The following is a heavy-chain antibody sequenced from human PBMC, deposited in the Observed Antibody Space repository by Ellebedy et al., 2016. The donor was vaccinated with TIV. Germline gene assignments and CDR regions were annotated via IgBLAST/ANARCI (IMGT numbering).Heavy chain of an antibody. J-gene: IGHJ3*02. CDR1: GFTFSSYA. Sequence: GESLKISXAASGFTFSSYAMSWVRQAPGKGLEWVSAISGSGGSTYYADSVKGRFTISRDNSKNTLYLQMNSLRAEDTAVYYCARDRSYYYDSSGYRIHDAFDIWGQGTMVTVSS. V-gene: IGHV3-23*01. D-gene: IGHD3-22*01. CDR2: ISGSGGST. CDR3: ARDRSYYYDSSGYRIHDAFDI.